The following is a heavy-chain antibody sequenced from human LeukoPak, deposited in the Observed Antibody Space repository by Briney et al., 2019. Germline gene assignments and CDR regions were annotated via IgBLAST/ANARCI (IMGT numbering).Heavy chain of an antibody. V-gene: IGHV1-69*13. D-gene: IGHD3-22*01. CDR3: ARDPDSSGSTFDY. Sequence: ASVKVSCKASGGTFSSYAISWVRQAPGQGLEWMGGIIPIFGTANYAQKFQGRVTITADESTSTAYMKLSSLRSEDTAVYYCARDPDSSGSTFDYWGQGTLVTVSS. J-gene: IGHJ4*02. CDR2: IIPIFGTA. CDR1: GGTFSSYA.